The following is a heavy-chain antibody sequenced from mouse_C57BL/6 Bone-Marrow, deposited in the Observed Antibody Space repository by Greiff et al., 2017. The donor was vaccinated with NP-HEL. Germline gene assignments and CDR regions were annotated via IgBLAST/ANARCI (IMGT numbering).Heavy chain of an antibody. CDR1: GFTFSDYY. J-gene: IGHJ4*01. CDR2: INYDGSST. CDR3: ARVGGYDGYYYAMDY. Sequence: EVKLQESEGGLVQPGSSMKLSCTASGFTFSDYYMAWVRQVPEKGLEWVANINYDGSSTYYLDSLKSRFIISRDNAKNILYLQMSSLKSEDTATYYCARVGGYDGYYYAMDYWGQGTSVTVSS. D-gene: IGHD2-2*01. V-gene: IGHV5-16*01.